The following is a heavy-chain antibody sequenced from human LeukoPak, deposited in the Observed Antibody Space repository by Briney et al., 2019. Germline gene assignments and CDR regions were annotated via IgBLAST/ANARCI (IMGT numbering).Heavy chain of an antibody. Sequence: SGPTLVKPTQTLTLTCTFSGLSLSTSGVGVGWIRQPPGKALEWLALIYWNDDKRYSPSLKSRLTITKDTSKNQVVLTMTNMDPVDTATYYCAHSPRPGIAVAGFDYWGQGTLVTVSS. D-gene: IGHD6-19*01. CDR2: IYWNDDK. CDR1: GLSLSTSGVG. V-gene: IGHV2-5*01. J-gene: IGHJ4*02. CDR3: AHSPRPGIAVAGFDY.